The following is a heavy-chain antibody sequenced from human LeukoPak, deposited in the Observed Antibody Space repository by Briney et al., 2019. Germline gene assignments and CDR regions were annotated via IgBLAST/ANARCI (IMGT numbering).Heavy chain of an antibody. CDR1: GFTFSSYA. CDR2: ISSNGGST. CDR3: ARHWNPYYYGLDV. V-gene: IGHV3-64*04. J-gene: IGHJ6*02. Sequence: GGSLRLSCSASGFTFSSYAMHWVRQAPGKGLEYVSAISSNGGSTYYADSVKGRFTISRDNSKNTLFLQMNSLRAEDTAVYYCARHWNPYYYGLDVWGQGTTVTVSS. D-gene: IGHD1-1*01.